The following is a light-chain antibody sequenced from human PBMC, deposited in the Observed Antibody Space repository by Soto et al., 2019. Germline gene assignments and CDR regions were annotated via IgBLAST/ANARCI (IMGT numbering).Light chain of an antibody. CDR1: QSISSW. V-gene: IGKV1-5*01. CDR2: DAS. Sequence: DIQMTQSPSTLSASVGDRVTITCRASQSISSWLAWYQQKPGKAPKLLIYDASSLESGVPSRFSGSGSGTEFTLTVSSLQPDDFAVYYCQKYGSSSQATFGGGTKVEIK. CDR3: QKYGSSSQAT. J-gene: IGKJ4*01.